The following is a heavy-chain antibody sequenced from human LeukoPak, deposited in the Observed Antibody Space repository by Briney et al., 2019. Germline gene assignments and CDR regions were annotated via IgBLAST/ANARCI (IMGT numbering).Heavy chain of an antibody. CDR3: ARQRYSGSYYGVQWDAFDI. D-gene: IGHD1-26*01. Sequence: SETLSLTCTVSGGSISSSSYYWGWIRQPPGKGLEWLGSIYYSGGTYYNPSLKSRVTISVDTSKNQFSLKLSSVTAADTAVFYCARQRYSGSYYGVQWDAFDIWGQGTMVTVSS. CDR2: IYYSGGT. J-gene: IGHJ3*02. CDR1: GGSISSSSYY. V-gene: IGHV4-39*01.